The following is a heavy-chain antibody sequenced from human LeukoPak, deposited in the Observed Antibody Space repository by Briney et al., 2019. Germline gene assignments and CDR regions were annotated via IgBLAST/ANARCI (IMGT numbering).Heavy chain of an antibody. V-gene: IGHV1-69*13. CDR3: ARDGSKDTAMVVLAY. CDR1: GYTFTSYG. Sequence: ASVKVSCKASGYTFTSYGISWVRQAPGQGLEWMGGIIPIFGTANYAQKFQGRVTITADESTSTAYMELSSLRSEDTAVYYCARDGSKDTAMVVLAYWGQGTLVTVSS. D-gene: IGHD5-18*01. J-gene: IGHJ4*02. CDR2: IIPIFGTA.